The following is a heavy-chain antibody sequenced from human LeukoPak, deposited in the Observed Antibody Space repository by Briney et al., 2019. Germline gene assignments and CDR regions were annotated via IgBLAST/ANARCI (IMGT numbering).Heavy chain of an antibody. J-gene: IGHJ4*02. CDR3: ACLPVDTAMGVDY. CDR1: GYTFTSYD. CDR2: MNPNSGNT. D-gene: IGHD5-18*01. V-gene: IGHV1-8*01. Sequence: ASVKVSCKASGYTFTSYDINWVRQATGQGLEWMGWMNPNSGNTGYAQKFQGRVTMTRNTSISTAYMELSSLRSEDTAVYYCACLPVDTAMGVDYWGQGTLVTVSS.